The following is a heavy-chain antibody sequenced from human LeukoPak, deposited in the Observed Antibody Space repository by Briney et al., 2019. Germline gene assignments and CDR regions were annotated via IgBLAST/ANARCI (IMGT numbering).Heavy chain of an antibody. V-gene: IGHV4-59*12. J-gene: IGHJ4*02. CDR3: ARGLDYYDSSGYPDY. CDR2: IYYSGST. D-gene: IGHD3-22*01. CDR1: GGSISSYY. Sequence: PSETLSLTCTVSGGSISSYYWSWIRQPPGKGLEWIGYIYYSGSTNYNPSLKSRVTISVDKSKNQFSLKLSSVTAADTAVYYCARGLDYYDSSGYPDYWGQGTLVTVSS.